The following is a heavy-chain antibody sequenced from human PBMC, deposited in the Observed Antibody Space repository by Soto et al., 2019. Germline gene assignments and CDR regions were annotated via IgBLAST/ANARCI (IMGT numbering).Heavy chain of an antibody. Sequence: ASVKVSCKASGGIFSSYAISWLRQAPGQGLEWMGAVIPILGQAYYAQNFQDRVTITADESTRTAYMDLISLRSDDTAVYFCARVGGVGAPPGADYWGQGTLVTVSS. CDR1: GGIFSSYA. CDR2: VIPILGQA. J-gene: IGHJ4*02. V-gene: IGHV1-69*13. D-gene: IGHD1-26*01. CDR3: ARVGGVGAPPGADY.